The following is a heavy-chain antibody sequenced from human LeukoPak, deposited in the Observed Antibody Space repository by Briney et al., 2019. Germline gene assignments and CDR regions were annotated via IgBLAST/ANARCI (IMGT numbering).Heavy chain of an antibody. J-gene: IGHJ4*02. D-gene: IGHD3-9*01. Sequence: PGGSLRLSCAASGFTFSGYPMIWVRQAPGKGLEWVSGMSGNGGNTYYADSVKGRFTISRDNSKNTLYVQMNSLRAEDTAVYYCAKGRNGYYNLDSWGQGTLVTVSS. V-gene: IGHV3-23*01. CDR2: MSGNGGNT. CDR1: GFTFSGYP. CDR3: AKGRNGYYNLDS.